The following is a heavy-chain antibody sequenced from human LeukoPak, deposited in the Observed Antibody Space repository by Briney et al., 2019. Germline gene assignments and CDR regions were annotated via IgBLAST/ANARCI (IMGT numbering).Heavy chain of an antibody. CDR1: GGSISSSGYH. CDR2: INHSGST. D-gene: IGHD4-11*01. J-gene: IGHJ5*02. CDR3: ASSSSTDPQLDP. Sequence: SETLSLTCTVSGGSISSSGYHWGWIRQPPGKGLEWIGEINHSGSTKYNPSLRSRLTISVDTSKNQFSLKVTSVTAADTAVYYCASSSSTDPQLDPWGQGTLVTVSS. V-gene: IGHV4-39*07.